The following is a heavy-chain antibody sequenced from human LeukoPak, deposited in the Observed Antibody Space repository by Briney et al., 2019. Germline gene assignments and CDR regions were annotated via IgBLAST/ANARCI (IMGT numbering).Heavy chain of an antibody. D-gene: IGHD4-17*01. J-gene: IGHJ6*03. CDR1: GGSISSSNW. CDR3: ARTPTVTKYYYYYYMDV. Sequence: SGTLSLTCAVSGGSISSSNWWSWVRQPPGKGLEWIGEIYHSGSTNYNPSLKSRVTISVDKSKNQFSLKLSSVTAADTAVYYCARTPTVTKYYYYYYMDVWGKGTTVTVSS. V-gene: IGHV4-4*02. CDR2: IYHSGST.